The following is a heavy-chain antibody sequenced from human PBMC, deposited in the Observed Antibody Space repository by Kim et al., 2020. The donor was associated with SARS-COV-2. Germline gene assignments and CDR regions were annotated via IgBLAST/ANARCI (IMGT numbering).Heavy chain of an antibody. CDR1: GFIFSDYY. D-gene: IGHD2-15*01. Sequence: GGSLRLSCAASGFIFSDYYMSWIRQAPGKGLEWVSYISGVNSYTNYADSVKGRFTISRDNAKNSLYLQMNSLRAEDTAVYYCARVSLGGSCWYYFDYWGLGPRDTLST. CDR3: ARVSLGGSCWYYFDY. J-gene: IGHJ4*02. V-gene: IGHV3-11*05. CDR2: ISGVNSYT.